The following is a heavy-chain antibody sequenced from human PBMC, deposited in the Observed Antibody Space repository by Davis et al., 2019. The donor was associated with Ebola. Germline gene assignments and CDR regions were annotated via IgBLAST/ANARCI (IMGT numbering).Heavy chain of an antibody. CDR3: AKPLVGSSTSHYYYYYMDV. J-gene: IGHJ6*03. Sequence: PGASLRLSCAASGFTFSSYAMSWVRQAPGKGLEWVSAISGSGGSTYYADSVKGRFTISRDNSKNTLYLQMNSLRAEDTAVYYCAKPLVGSSTSHYYYYYMDVWGKGTTVTVSS. CDR1: GFTFSSYA. CDR2: ISGSGGST. D-gene: IGHD2-2*01. V-gene: IGHV3-23*01.